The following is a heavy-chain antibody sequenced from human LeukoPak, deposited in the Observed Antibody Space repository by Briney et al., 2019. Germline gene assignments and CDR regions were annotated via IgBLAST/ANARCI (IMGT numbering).Heavy chain of an antibody. D-gene: IGHD6-13*01. CDR1: GGSISSSSYY. CDR2: IYYSGST. Sequence: SETLSLTCTVSGGSISSSSYYWGWIRQPPGKGLEWIGSIYYSGSTYYNPSLKSRVTISVDTSKNQFSLKLSSVTAADTAVYYCARYSSSWYYFDYWGQGTLVTVSS. CDR3: ARYSSSWYYFDY. V-gene: IGHV4-39*01. J-gene: IGHJ4*02.